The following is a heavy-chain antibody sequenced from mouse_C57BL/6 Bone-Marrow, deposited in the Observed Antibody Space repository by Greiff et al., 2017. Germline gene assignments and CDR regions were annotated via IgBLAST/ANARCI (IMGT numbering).Heavy chain of an antibody. CDR1: GYTFTDYS. D-gene: IGHD1-1*01. CDR3: ARSHYYGSSYGRWFAY. Sequence: QVQLQQSGAELVRPGASVKLSCKASGYTFTDYSINWVKQRPGQGLEWIARIYPGSGNTYYNEKFKGKATLTAEKSSSTAYMQLSSLTSEDSAVYFCARSHYYGSSYGRWFAYWGQGTLVTVSA. J-gene: IGHJ3*01. V-gene: IGHV1-76*01. CDR2: IYPGSGNT.